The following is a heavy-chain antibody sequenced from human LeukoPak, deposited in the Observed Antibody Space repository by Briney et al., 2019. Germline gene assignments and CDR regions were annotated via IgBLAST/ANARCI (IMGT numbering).Heavy chain of an antibody. Sequence: ASVKVSCKASGYAFTSYGISWVRQAPGQGLEWMGWISAYNGNTNYAQKLQGRVTMTTDTSTSTAYTELRSLRSDDTAVYYCARDPGIARPKNWFDPWGQGTLVTVSS. D-gene: IGHD6-13*01. CDR3: ARDPGIARPKNWFDP. CDR1: GYAFTSYG. CDR2: ISAYNGNT. J-gene: IGHJ5*02. V-gene: IGHV1-18*01.